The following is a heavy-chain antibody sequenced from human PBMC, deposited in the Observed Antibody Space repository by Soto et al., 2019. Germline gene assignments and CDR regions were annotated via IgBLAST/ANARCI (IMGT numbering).Heavy chain of an antibody. Sequence: QVQLQESGPGLVKPSPTLSLTCNVSGGSISSGGYYWSWIRQHPGKGLEWIGYLYYSGSTYYNPSLKRRVTIAVYTSKNQFSLKLSSVTAADTAVYYCARWVGATSFDYWGQGTLVTVSS. CDR1: GGSISSGGYY. J-gene: IGHJ4*02. CDR3: ARWVGATSFDY. D-gene: IGHD1-26*01. V-gene: IGHV4-31*03. CDR2: LYYSGST.